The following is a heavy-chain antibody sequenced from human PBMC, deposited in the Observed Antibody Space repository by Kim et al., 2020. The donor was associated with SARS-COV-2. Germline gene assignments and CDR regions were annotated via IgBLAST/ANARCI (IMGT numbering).Heavy chain of an antibody. Sequence: GGSLRLSCAASGFTFSSYGMHWVRQAPGKGLEWVAVIWYDGSNKYYADSVKGRFTISRDNSKNTLYLQMNSLRAEDTAVYYCASLVSRRGDDYFDYWGQGTLVTVSS. CDR1: GFTFSSYG. CDR3: ASLVSRRGDDYFDY. J-gene: IGHJ4*02. V-gene: IGHV3-33*08. CDR2: IWYDGSNK. D-gene: IGHD7-27*01.